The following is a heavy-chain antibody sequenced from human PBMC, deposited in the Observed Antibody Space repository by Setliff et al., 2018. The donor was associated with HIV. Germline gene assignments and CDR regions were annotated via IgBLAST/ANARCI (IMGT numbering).Heavy chain of an antibody. CDR3: AKDETAVEVQAYYFDY. V-gene: IGHV1-3*01. CDR1: GYTFTSYA. J-gene: IGHJ4*02. Sequence: GASVKVSCKASGYTFTSYAMHWVRQAPGQRLEWMGWINAGNGNTKCSQNFQGRVTFTKDTSANTAYLQLSSLRSEDTAVYYCAKDETAVEVQAYYFDYWGQGTLVTVSS. D-gene: IGHD2-15*01. CDR2: INAGNGNT.